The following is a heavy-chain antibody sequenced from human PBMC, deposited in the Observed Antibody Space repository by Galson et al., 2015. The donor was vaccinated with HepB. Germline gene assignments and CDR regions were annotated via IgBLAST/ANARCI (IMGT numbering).Heavy chain of an antibody. Sequence: QSGAEVKEPGESLKISCKASGYIFTTYWIGWVRQMPGKGLAWMGIIYPGDSDTRYSPSFQGQVTISADKSITTAYLQWSSLKASDTAMYYCARVGSSWSFDHWGQGTLVTVSS. V-gene: IGHV5-51*03. CDR2: IYPGDSDT. J-gene: IGHJ4*02. D-gene: IGHD6-13*01. CDR1: GYIFTTYW. CDR3: ARVGSSWSFDH.